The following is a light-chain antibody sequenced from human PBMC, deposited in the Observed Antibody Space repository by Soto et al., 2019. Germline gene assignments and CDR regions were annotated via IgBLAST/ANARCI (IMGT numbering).Light chain of an antibody. V-gene: IGKV1-39*01. J-gene: IGKJ1*01. CDR3: QQSYSTPLT. CDR2: ASS. Sequence: DIQMTQSPSSLSASVGDRVTITCRASQSISSYLNWYQQKPGKAPKLLIYASSSLESGVPSRFSGSASGTDFSLTISSLQPEDFATYYCQQSYSTPLTVGQGTKVDIK. CDR1: QSISSY.